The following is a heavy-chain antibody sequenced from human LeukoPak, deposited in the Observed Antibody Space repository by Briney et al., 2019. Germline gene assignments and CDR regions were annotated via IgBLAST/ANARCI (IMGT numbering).Heavy chain of an antibody. V-gene: IGHV1-69*04. J-gene: IGHJ4*02. CDR1: GGTFSSYA. D-gene: IGHD2-2*01. CDR3: ARGPTQLPPY. CDR2: IIPILGIA. Sequence: SVKVSCKASGGTFSSYAISWVRQAPGQGLEWMGRIIPILGIANYAQKFQGRVTITADKSTSTAFMELSSLRSEDTAVYYCARGPTQLPPYWGQGTLVTVSS.